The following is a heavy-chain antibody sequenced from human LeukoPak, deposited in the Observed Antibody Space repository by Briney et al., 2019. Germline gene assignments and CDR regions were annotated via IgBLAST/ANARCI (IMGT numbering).Heavy chain of an antibody. V-gene: IGHV4-30-4*01. Sequence: SETLSLTCTVSGGSISNYYWSWIRQPPGKGLEWIGYIYYSGSTYYNPSLKSRVTISVDTSKNQFSLKLSSVTAADTAVYYCARVFDDILTGYYYFDYWGQGTLVTVSS. J-gene: IGHJ4*02. CDR2: IYYSGST. CDR3: ARVFDDILTGYYYFDY. D-gene: IGHD3-9*01. CDR1: GGSISNYY.